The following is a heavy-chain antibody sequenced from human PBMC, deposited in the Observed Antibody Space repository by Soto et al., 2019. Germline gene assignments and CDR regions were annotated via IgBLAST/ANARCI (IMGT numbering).Heavy chain of an antibody. CDR2: IYYSGST. CDR1: GGSISSSSYY. J-gene: IGHJ4*02. D-gene: IGHD3-22*01. V-gene: IGHV4-39*01. CDR3: ATFYDSSGLIDY. Sequence: PSETLSLTCTVSGGSISSSSYYWGWIRQPPGKGLEWIGSIYYSGSTYYNPSLKSRVTISVDTSKNQFSLKLSSVTAADTAVYYCATFYDSSGLIDYWGQGTLVTDSA.